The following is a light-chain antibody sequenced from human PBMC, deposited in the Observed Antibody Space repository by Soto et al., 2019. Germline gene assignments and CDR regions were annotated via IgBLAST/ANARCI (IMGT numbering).Light chain of an antibody. V-gene: IGLV2-23*01. CDR2: EGS. Sequence: QSALTQPASVSGSPGQSITISCTGTSSDVGSYNLVSWYQQHPGKAPKLMIYEGSKRPSGVSNRFSGSKSGNTASLTISGLQAEDEADYYCCSYAGSSTYVVFGGGTQLNVL. CDR3: CSYAGSSTYVV. CDR1: SSDVGSYNL. J-gene: IGLJ2*01.